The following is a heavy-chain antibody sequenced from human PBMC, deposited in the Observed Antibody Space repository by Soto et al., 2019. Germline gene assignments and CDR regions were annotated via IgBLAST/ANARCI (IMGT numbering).Heavy chain of an antibody. Sequence: SETLSLTCTVSGGSISSGGYYWSWIRQHPGKGLEWIGYIYYSGSTYYNPSLKSRVTISVDTSKNQFSLKLSSVTAADTAVYYCARDRHRGYGSGDGGAFDIWGQGTMVTVS. CDR2: IYYSGST. J-gene: IGHJ3*02. V-gene: IGHV4-31*03. CDR3: ARDRHRGYGSGDGGAFDI. CDR1: GGSISSGGYY. D-gene: IGHD3-10*01.